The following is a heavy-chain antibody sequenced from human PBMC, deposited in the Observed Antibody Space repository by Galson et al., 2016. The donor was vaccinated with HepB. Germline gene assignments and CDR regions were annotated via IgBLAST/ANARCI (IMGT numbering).Heavy chain of an antibody. CDR2: ISYSSSSK. V-gene: IGHV3-48*02. J-gene: IGHJ4*02. D-gene: IGHD1-14*01. CDR3: ARGTGIDAYFSDY. CDR1: GFTFSNYS. Sequence: LRLSCAASGFTFSNYSMNWVRQAPGKGLQWVSYISYSSSSKYYAGSVKGRFTISRDNAKNSVYLQMNSLRDEDTAVYYCARGTGIDAYFSDYWGQGTVVTVSS.